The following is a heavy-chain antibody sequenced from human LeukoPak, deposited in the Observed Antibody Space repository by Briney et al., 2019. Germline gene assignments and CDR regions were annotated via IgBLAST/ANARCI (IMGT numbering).Heavy chain of an antibody. D-gene: IGHD3-22*01. Sequence: ASVKVSCKASGYTFTGYYMHWVRQAPGQGLEWMGWINPNSGGTNYAQKFQGRVTMTRDTSISTAYMELSRLRSGDTAVYYCARGGDYDSSGYHHWFDPWGQGTLVTVSS. CDR3: ARGGDYDSSGYHHWFDP. J-gene: IGHJ5*02. CDR2: INPNSGGT. V-gene: IGHV1-2*02. CDR1: GYTFTGYY.